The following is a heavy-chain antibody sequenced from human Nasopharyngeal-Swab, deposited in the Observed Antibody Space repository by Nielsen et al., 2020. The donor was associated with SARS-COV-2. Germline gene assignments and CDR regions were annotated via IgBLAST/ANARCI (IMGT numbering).Heavy chain of an antibody. D-gene: IGHD3-16*01. CDR3: AREGGNWFDP. CDR2: IGTAGDT. V-gene: IGHV3-13*01. CDR1: GFTFSSYD. Sequence: GESLKISCAASGFTFSSYDMHWVRQATGKGLEWVSAIGTAGDTYYPDSVKGRFTISRDNSKNTLYLQMNSLRAEDTAVYYCAREGGNWFDPWGQGTLVTVSS. J-gene: IGHJ5*02.